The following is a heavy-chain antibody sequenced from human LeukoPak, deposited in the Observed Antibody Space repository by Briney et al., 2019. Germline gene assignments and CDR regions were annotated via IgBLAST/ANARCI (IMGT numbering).Heavy chain of an antibody. Sequence: GRSLRLSCEVSGFTFSSNAMHWVRQSPGKGLEWVAVISYDGSNKNFEDSVKGRFTVSRDNSKHTLYLHMNSLRSDDTAMYYCATGGKFDFWSGYHIDNWGQGTLVTVSS. CDR1: GFTFSSNA. CDR3: ATGGKFDFWSGYHIDN. D-gene: IGHD3-3*01. V-gene: IGHV3-30*04. J-gene: IGHJ4*02. CDR2: ISYDGSNK.